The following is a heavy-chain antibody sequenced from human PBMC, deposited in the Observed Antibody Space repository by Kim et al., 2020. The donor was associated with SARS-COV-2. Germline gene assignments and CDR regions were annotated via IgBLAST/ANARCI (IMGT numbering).Heavy chain of an antibody. CDR2: INPNNVDT. V-gene: IGHV1-2*06. J-gene: IGHJ5*02. D-gene: IGHD3-16*01. CDR1: GYTFTGYC. CDR3: VRAAHMIILGNGDNRFDP. Sequence: ASVKVSCKASGYTFTGYCMHWVRQAPGQGLEWMGRINPNNVDTIYAQKFQDRVTMTRDTSISTAYMELSSLRSDDTAVYYCVRAAHMIILGNGDNRFDPWGQGTLVIVSS.